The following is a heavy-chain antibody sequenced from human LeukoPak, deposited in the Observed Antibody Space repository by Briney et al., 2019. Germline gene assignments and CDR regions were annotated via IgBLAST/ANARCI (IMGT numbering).Heavy chain of an antibody. Sequence: SETLSLTCTVSGGSISSHYWSWIRQPPGKGLEWIGYIYYSGSTNYNPSLKSRVTISVDTSKNQFSLKLSSVAAADTAVYYRARRMASGFDYWGQGTLVTVSS. V-gene: IGHV4-59*11. J-gene: IGHJ4*02. CDR2: IYYSGST. CDR3: ARRMASGFDY. D-gene: IGHD2-8*01. CDR1: GGSISSHY.